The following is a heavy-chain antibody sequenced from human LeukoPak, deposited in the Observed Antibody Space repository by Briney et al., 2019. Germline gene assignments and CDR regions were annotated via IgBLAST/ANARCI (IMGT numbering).Heavy chain of an antibody. Sequence: PGGSLRLSCAASGFTFSSYAMHWVRQAPGKGLEWVAVISYDGSNKYYADSVKGRFTISRDNSKNTLYLQMNSLRAEDTAVYYCARGPHYYDSSGYYYGGYWGQGTLVTVSS. D-gene: IGHD3-22*01. CDR1: GFTFSSYA. V-gene: IGHV3-30*04. CDR3: ARGPHYYDSSGYYYGGY. CDR2: ISYDGSNK. J-gene: IGHJ4*02.